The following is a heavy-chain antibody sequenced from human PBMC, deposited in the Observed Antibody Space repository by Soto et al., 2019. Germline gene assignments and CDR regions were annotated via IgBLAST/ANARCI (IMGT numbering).Heavy chain of an antibody. CDR3: ARRDILTGYDSGYFDY. D-gene: IGHD3-9*01. V-gene: IGHV1-18*04. J-gene: IGHJ4*02. CDR1: GYTFTSYG. CDR2: ISAYNGNT. Sequence: ASVKVSCKASGYTFTSYGISWVRQAPGQGLEWMGWISAYNGNTNYAQKLQGRVTMTTDTSTSTAYMELRSLRSDDTAVYYCARRDILTGYDSGYFDYWGQGTLVTAPQ.